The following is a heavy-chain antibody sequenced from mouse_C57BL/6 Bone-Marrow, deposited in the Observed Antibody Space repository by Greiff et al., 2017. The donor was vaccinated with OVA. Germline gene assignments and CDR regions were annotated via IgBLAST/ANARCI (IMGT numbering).Heavy chain of an antibody. D-gene: IGHD1-1*01. Sequence: EVQLQQSGAALVKPGASVTLSCTASGFNIKDYYMHWVKQRTEQGLEWIGRIDPEDGETKYAPKFQGKATITADTSSNTAYLQLSSLTSEDTAVYYCARYTHYYGRVDYWGQGTTLTVSS. J-gene: IGHJ2*01. V-gene: IGHV14-2*01. CDR1: GFNIKDYY. CDR3: ARYTHYYGRVDY. CDR2: IDPEDGET.